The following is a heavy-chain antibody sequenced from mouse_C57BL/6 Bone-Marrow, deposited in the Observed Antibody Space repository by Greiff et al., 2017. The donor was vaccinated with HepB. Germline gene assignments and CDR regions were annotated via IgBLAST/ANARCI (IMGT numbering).Heavy chain of an antibody. CDR1: GFTFSDYG. D-gene: IGHD1-1*01. CDR2: ISSGSSTI. J-gene: IGHJ4*01. Sequence: EVKLMESGGGLVKPGGSLKLSCAASGFTFSDYGMYWVRQAPGKGLQWVAYISSGSSTIYYADTVKGRFTISRDTTKNTLFLQMTSLRSEDTAMYYCAREDYYGKDYAMDYWGQGPAATVTA. CDR3: AREDYYGKDYAMDY. V-gene: IGHV5-17*01.